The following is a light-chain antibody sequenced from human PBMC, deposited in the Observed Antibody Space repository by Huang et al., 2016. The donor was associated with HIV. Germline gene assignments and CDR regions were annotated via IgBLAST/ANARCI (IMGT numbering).Light chain of an antibody. CDR1: QSVSSN. CDR2: DAS. V-gene: IGKV3-15*01. CDR3: QQYNNWPPMYT. J-gene: IGKJ2*01. Sequence: EIVMTQSPATLSVSPGERATLSCRASQSVSSNLAWYQQKPGQAPRLLIYDASTRATGIPARFSGSVSGTEFTLTISSLQSEDFAVYFCQQYNNWPPMYTFGQGTKLEIK.